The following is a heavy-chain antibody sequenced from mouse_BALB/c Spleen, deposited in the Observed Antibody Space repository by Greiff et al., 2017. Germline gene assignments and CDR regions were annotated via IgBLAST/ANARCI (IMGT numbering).Heavy chain of an antibody. D-gene: IGHD1-1*01. CDR1: GYTFTSYT. Sequence: QVQLQQSAAELARPGASVKMSCKASGYTFTSYTMHWVKQRPGQGLEWIGYINPSSGYTEYNQKFKDKTTLTADKSSSTAYMQLSSLTSEDSAVYYCARSPYYGSSYVFAYWGQGTLVTVSA. CDR3: ARSPYYGSSYVFAY. CDR2: INPSSGYT. J-gene: IGHJ3*01. V-gene: IGHV1-4*02.